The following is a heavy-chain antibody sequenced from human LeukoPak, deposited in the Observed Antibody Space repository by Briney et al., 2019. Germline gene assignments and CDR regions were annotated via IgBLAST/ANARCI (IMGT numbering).Heavy chain of an antibody. J-gene: IGHJ4*02. V-gene: IGHV4-34*01. Sequence: PSETLSLTCAVYGGSFSGYYWSWIRRPPGKGLEWIGEINHSGSTNYNPSLKSRVTISVDTSKNQFSLKLSSVTAADTAVYYCARNYGGNGIAGYWGQGTLVTVSS. CDR2: INHSGST. CDR1: GGSFSGYY. CDR3: ARNYGGNGIAGY. D-gene: IGHD4-23*01.